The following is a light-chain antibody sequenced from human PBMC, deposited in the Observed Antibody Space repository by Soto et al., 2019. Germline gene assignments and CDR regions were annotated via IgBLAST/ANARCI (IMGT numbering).Light chain of an antibody. V-gene: IGKV3-11*01. J-gene: IGKJ1*01. CDR3: QQRSSWT. CDR1: QSISSS. Sequence: EIVLIQSPVTVSLSPGERATLSCRASQSISSSLAWYQQNPGQAPRLLIFDASNRATGIPARFSGSGSGTDFTLTISSLEPEDFAVYYCQQRSSWTFGQGTKVDIK. CDR2: DAS.